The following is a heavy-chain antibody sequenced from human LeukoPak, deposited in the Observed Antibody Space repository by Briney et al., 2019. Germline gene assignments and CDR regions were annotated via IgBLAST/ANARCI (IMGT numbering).Heavy chain of an antibody. CDR1: GYTFTSYG. CDR2: ISAYNGNT. J-gene: IGHJ5*02. Sequence: ASVKVSCKASGYTFTSYGISWVRQAPGQGLEWMGWISAYNGNTNYAQKLQGRVTMTTDTSTSTAYMELRSLRSDDTAVYYCARWGVDNWNDVGYWFDPWGQGTLVTVSS. V-gene: IGHV1-18*01. CDR3: ARWGVDNWNDVGYWFDP. D-gene: IGHD1-1*01.